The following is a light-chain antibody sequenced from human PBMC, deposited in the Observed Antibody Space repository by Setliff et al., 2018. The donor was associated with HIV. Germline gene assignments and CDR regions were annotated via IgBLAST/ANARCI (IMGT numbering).Light chain of an antibody. CDR2: EAS. V-gene: IGLV2-14*01. CDR1: SSDVGGYNS. J-gene: IGLJ1*01. CDR3: SSYTSSSTYV. Sequence: QSALTQPASVSGSPGQSITISCTGTSSDVGGYNSVSWYQQHPGKAPKLMIYEASNRPSGVSNRFSGSKSGNTASLTISGLQAEDEADYFCSSYTSSSTYVFGTGTKVTVL.